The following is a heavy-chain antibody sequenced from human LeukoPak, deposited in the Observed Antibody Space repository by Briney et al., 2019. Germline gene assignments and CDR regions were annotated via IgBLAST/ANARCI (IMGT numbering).Heavy chain of an antibody. D-gene: IGHD4/OR15-4a*01. J-gene: IGHJ4*02. CDR1: GGSISGSSYY. Sequence: SETLSLTCTVSGGSISGSSYYWGWIRQPPGKGLEWIGDINRSGSTDYNPALRSRVFISMDTSKNQFSLQLSSVTAADTAVYYCARGGAADYWGQGTLVTVSS. V-gene: IGHV4-39*07. CDR2: INRSGST. CDR3: ARGGAADY.